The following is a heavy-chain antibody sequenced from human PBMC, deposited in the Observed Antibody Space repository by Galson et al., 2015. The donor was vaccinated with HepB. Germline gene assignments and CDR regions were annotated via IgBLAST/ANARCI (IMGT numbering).Heavy chain of an antibody. D-gene: IGHD6-6*01. V-gene: IGHV1-69*13. CDR3: ARDGGLVSSYPNHGMGV. Sequence: SVKVSCKASGGTFSNYVISWVRQAPGQGLEWMGGIIPIFGPANYAQKFQGRVTITADESTSTAYMELSSLRFEDTAVYYCARDGGLVSSYPNHGMGVGGQGTTVPVSS. CDR2: IIPIFGPA. J-gene: IGHJ6*02. CDR1: GGTFSNYV.